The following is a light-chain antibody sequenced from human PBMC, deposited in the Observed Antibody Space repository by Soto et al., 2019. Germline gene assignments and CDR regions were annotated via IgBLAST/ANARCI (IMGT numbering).Light chain of an antibody. CDR1: QSVSSSY. Sequence: EIELTHSPGTLSLSPGEIATLSCRASQSVSSSYLAWYQQKPGQAPRLLIYGASRRATGIPDRFSGSGSGTDFTLTISRLEPEDFAVYYCQQYGSSGRAFGQGTKVDIK. CDR3: QQYGSSGRA. V-gene: IGKV3-20*01. CDR2: GAS. J-gene: IGKJ1*01.